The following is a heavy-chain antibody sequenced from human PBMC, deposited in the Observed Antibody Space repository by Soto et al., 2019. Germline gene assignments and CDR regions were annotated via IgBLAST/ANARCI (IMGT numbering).Heavy chain of an antibody. Sequence: QVQLVQSGAEVKKSGASVKVSCKASGYTFTSYYMHWVRQAPGQGLEWMGIINPSGGSTRFAQNFQGRVTLTRDTSTTTVYMELSILTSDDTAVYYCARDRCDTTSCYECDYWGQGTLVTVSS. D-gene: IGHD2-2*01. CDR2: INPSGGST. V-gene: IGHV1-46*01. CDR3: ARDRCDTTSCYECDY. CDR1: GYTFTSYY. J-gene: IGHJ4*02.